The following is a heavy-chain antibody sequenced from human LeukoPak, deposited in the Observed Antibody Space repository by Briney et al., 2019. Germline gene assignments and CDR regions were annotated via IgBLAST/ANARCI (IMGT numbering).Heavy chain of an antibody. CDR2: IIPIFGTA. CDR1: EGTFSSYA. V-gene: IGHV1-69*05. Sequence: SLKVSCKPSEGTFSSYAISWVRQAPGQGLEWMAGIIPIFGTANYARKSQGRVTTTTDESTSTAYMELSSLRSEDTAVYYCERDSYGSSGYSDYWGQGTLVTVSS. J-gene: IGHJ4*02. CDR3: ERDSYGSSGYSDY. D-gene: IGHD3-22*01.